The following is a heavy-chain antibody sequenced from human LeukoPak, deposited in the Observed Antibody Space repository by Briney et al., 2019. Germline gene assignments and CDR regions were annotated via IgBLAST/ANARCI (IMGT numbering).Heavy chain of an antibody. CDR3: AGGGIAAAGTELL. Sequence: PSETLSLTCAVYGGSFSGYYWSWIRQPPGKGLEWTGEINHSGSTNYNPSLKSRVNISVDTSKNQFSLKLSSVTAADTAVYYCAGGGIAAAGTELLWGQGTLVTVSS. V-gene: IGHV4-34*01. D-gene: IGHD6-13*01. CDR1: GGSFSGYY. CDR2: INHSGST. J-gene: IGHJ4*02.